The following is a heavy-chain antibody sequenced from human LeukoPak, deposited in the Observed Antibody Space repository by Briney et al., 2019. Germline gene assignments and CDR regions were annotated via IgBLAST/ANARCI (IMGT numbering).Heavy chain of an antibody. CDR3: ATQGGLRFLEWLPADYYYYMDV. J-gene: IGHJ6*03. V-gene: IGHV1-46*01. D-gene: IGHD3-3*01. CDR2: INPSGDST. CDR1: GYTFTSHY. Sequence: ASVKVSCKASGYTFTSHYMHWVRQAPEQGLEWMGIINPSGDSTNYAQKFQERVTITRDMSTSTAYMELSSLRSEDTAVYYCATQGGLRFLEWLPADYYYYMDVWGKGTAVTVSS.